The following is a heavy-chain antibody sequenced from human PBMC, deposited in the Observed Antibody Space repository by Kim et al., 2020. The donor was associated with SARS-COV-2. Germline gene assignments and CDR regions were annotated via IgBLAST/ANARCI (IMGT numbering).Heavy chain of an antibody. Sequence: SETLSLTCTVSGGSISSSSYYWGWIRQPPGKGLEWIGSIYYSGSTYYNPSLKSRVTISVDTSKNQFSLKLSSVTAADTAVYYCARHARHYSSPVAGRGTAIDYWGQGTLVTVSS. CDR1: GGSISSSSYY. CDR3: ARHARHYSSPVAGRGTAIDY. D-gene: IGHD2-21*01. V-gene: IGHV4-39*01. CDR2: IYYSGST. J-gene: IGHJ4*02.